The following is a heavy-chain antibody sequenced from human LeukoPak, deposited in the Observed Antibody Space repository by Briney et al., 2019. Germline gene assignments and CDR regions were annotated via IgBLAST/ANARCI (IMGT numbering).Heavy chain of an antibody. CDR2: IYNSGST. V-gene: IGHV4-59*11. CDR3: ARGGYSYGYDDDFEY. Sequence: PSETLSLTCTVSGGSISSHYWSWIRQPPGQALDWIGYIYNSGSTNYNPSFKSRVTISVDTSKNQFSLKLTSVTAADTAVYYCARGGYSYGYDDDFEYWGQGILVTVSS. D-gene: IGHD5-18*01. CDR1: GGSISSHY. J-gene: IGHJ4*02.